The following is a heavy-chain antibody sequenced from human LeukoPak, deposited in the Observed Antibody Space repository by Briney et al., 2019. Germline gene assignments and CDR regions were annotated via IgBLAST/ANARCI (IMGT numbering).Heavy chain of an antibody. CDR1: GFTFSRHA. Sequence: GGSLRLSCVASGFTFSRHAMSWVRQAPGKGLEWVSGMSGSGGSTNYADSVKGRFTISRDNSKNTLYLQTNSLRLEDTALYYCATRAYYNSRGYYEYYFDYWGQGTLVTVSS. V-gene: IGHV3-23*01. CDR2: MSGSGGST. CDR3: ATRAYYNSRGYYEYYFDY. J-gene: IGHJ4*02. D-gene: IGHD3-22*01.